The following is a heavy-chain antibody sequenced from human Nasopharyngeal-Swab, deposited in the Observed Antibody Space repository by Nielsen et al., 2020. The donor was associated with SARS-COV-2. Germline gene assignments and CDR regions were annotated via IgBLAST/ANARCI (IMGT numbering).Heavy chain of an antibody. Sequence: SETLSLTCTVSGASISSSINYWGWIRQSPQKGLEWIGTVSYSGPANYNPSLNSRVTISVDTSKNQFPLKLISVTAADTAVYYCARDESGDYLGLPFDYWGQGTLVTVSS. CDR2: VSYSGPA. CDR3: ARDESGDYLGLPFDY. CDR1: GASISSSINY. D-gene: IGHD4-17*01. J-gene: IGHJ4*02. V-gene: IGHV4-39*06.